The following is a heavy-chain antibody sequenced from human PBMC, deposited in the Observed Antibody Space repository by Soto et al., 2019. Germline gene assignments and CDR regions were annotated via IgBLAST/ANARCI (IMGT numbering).Heavy chain of an antibody. V-gene: IGHV3-11*01. CDR3: AKRIVGTTGHAFDV. D-gene: IGHD1-26*01. CDR1: GFTFSDFP. CDR2: IYRGGSTV. Sequence: QVQLVESGGGLVKPGGSLRLSCAASGFTFSDFPMIWVRQAPGKGLEWISYIYRGGSTVSYADSVQGRFTISRDNAKNSLSLQLDSLGVEDTAVYYCAKRIVGTTGHAFDVWGQGTTVTISS. J-gene: IGHJ6*02.